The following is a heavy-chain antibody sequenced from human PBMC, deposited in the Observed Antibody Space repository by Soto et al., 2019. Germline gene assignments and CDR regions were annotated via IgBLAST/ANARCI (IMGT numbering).Heavy chain of an antibody. CDR1: GGSISRSPYS. Sequence: QLHLQESGPGLVKPSETLSLSCIVSGGSISRSPYSWAWLRQPPGQGLEWIGTIFYSGNIYYSASLQSRVSFSVDTSKEQFSLKVRSVTAADTAVYYCARHAAARRADVVAFQVWGQGTPVTVSS. CDR3: ARHAAARRADVVAFQV. D-gene: IGHD5-18*01. CDR2: IFYSGNI. J-gene: IGHJ3*01. V-gene: IGHV4-39*01.